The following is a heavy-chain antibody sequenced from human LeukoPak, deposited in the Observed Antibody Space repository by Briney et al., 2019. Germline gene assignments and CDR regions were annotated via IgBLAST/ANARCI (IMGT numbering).Heavy chain of an antibody. CDR3: ARHHIWGPCYFDY. V-gene: IGHV4-59*08. Sequence: PSETLSLTCTVSGGSISSYYWSWIRQPPGKGLEWIGYIYYSGSTNYNPSLKSRVTISVDTSKNQFSLKLSSVTAADTAVYYCARHHIWGPCYFDYWGQGTLVTVSS. D-gene: IGHD3-16*01. CDR1: GGSISSYY. J-gene: IGHJ4*02. CDR2: IYYSGST.